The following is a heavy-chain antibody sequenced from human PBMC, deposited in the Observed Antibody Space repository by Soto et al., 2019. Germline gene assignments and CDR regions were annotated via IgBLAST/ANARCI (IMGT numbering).Heavy chain of an antibody. CDR3: ARGGIAAAGTDWSDP. CDR2: IYYSGST. CDR1: GGSISSYY. Sequence: SETLSLTCTVSGGSISSYYWSWIRQPPGKGLEWIGYIYYSGSTNYNPSLKSRVTISVDTSKNQFSLKLSSVTAADTAVYYCARGGIAAAGTDWSDPWGQGTLVTVSS. V-gene: IGHV4-59*01. J-gene: IGHJ5*02. D-gene: IGHD6-13*01.